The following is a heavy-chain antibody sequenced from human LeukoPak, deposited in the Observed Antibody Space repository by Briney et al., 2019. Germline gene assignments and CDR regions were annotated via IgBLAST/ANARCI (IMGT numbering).Heavy chain of an antibody. CDR3: ARDSRGTSRPFDY. J-gene: IGHJ4*02. D-gene: IGHD2-2*01. CDR1: GGSLSRYF. Sequence: SETLSLTCTVSGGSLSRYFWSWVRQPPGKGVEVIGNIYSTARTSYNPSLKSRVTISVDTSKKPFSLRVSSVTAADTAVYYCARDSRGTSRPFDYWGQETPVTVSS. V-gene: IGHV4-59*01. CDR2: IYSTART.